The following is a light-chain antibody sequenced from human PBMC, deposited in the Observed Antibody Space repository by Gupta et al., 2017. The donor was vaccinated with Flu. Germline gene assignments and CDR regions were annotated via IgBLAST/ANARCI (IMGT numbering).Light chain of an antibody. J-gene: IGKJ2*01. CDR1: QSLLHSNGKNY. CDR3: KQDLPIDT. CDR2: VGS. V-gene: IGKV2-28*01. Sequence: EIVLTQSPLSLPVTPGEPASISCRSSQSLLHSNGKNYLDWYVQKPGQPPQLLIYVGSKRAYGVPDRFSGSGSGTDFTLKSSRGEAEDVGVYYGKQDLPIDTFGQGTKLEIK.